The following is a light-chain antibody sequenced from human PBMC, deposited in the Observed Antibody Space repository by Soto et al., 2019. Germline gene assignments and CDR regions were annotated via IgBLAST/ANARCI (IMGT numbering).Light chain of an antibody. V-gene: IGKV3-20*01. J-gene: IGKJ1*01. CDR2: GVS. Sequence: EIVLTQSPVALSLSPGERATLSCRASQSVSSTLVTWYQQKPGQAPRLLIYGVSSRATGIQGRLSGSGSGTDFNLTRHRLEPEDLGFYVCQHYGESSWTLGQGNRVEIK. CDR1: QSVSSTL. CDR3: QHYGESSWT.